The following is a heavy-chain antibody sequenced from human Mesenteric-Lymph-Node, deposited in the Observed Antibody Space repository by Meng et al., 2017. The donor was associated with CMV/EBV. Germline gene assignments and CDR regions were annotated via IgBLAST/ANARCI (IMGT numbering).Heavy chain of an antibody. CDR3: ARQYNSNSRLNLFDP. D-gene: IGHD1-7*01. CDR1: GGSFSGYY. CDR2: INHSGST. Sequence: SETLSLTCAVYGGSFSGYYWSWIRQPPGKGLEWIGEINHSGSTNYNPSLKSRVTISVDTSKNQFSLSLTSVTAADTAVYYCARQYNSNSRLNLFDPWGQGTLVTVSS. J-gene: IGHJ5*02. V-gene: IGHV4-34*01.